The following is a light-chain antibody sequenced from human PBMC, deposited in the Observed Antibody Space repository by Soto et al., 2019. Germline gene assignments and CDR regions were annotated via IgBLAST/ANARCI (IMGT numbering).Light chain of an antibody. CDR1: QSARCY. CDR2: DTS. V-gene: IGKV3-11*01. CDR3: QQRYGWPLT. Sequence: IVLTQSPSILSLSPGETATLSCRASQSARCYLVWHQQKPGQAPRVLIYDTSTMATGLPSRFSGSGSGTDYNLTISSLQPEYYAVYYGQQRYGWPLTFGRGTRVDIK. J-gene: IGKJ5*01.